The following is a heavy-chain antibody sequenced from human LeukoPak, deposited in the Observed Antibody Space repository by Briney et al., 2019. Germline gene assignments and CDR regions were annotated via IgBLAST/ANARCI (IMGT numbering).Heavy chain of an antibody. CDR1: GLTFRNYA. D-gene: IGHD6-6*01. Sequence: GGSLRLSCAASGLTFRNYALTWVRQAPGRGLEWVSSITGGGVGTSYADSVKGRFTVYRDNSKNTLYLQMNSLRAEDTAVYYCAREEDRSSSSGLVFDYWGQGTLVTVSS. V-gene: IGHV3-23*01. CDR2: ITGGGVGT. CDR3: AREEDRSSSSGLVFDY. J-gene: IGHJ4*02.